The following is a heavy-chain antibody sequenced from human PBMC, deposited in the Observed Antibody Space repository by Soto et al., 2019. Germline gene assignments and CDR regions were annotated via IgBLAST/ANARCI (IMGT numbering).Heavy chain of an antibody. V-gene: IGHV3-30-3*01. CDR1: GFTFSSYA. CDR3: ARDSSGWQRSSDY. J-gene: IGHJ4*02. Sequence: GGSLRLSCAASGFTFSSYAMHWVRQAPGKGLEWVAVISYDGSNKYYADSVKGRFTISRDNSKNTLYLQMNSLRAEDTAVYYCARDSSGWQRSSDYWGQGTLVTVSS. CDR2: ISYDGSNK. D-gene: IGHD6-19*01.